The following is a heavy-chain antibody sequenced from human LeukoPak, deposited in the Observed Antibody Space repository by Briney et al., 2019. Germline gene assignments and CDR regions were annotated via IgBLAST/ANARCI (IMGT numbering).Heavy chain of an antibody. CDR2: ICSSGST. D-gene: IGHD6-19*01. J-gene: IGHJ4*02. CDR1: GGSISNYY. CDR3: ARVAPSGYSSGWYFDY. Sequence: SETLSLTCTVSGGSISNYYWSWIRQPAGKRLEWLGRICSSGSTNYNPSLESRVTVSVDTSKNQFSLKLSSVTAADTAVYYCARVAPSGYSSGWYFDYWGQGTLVTVSS. V-gene: IGHV4-4*07.